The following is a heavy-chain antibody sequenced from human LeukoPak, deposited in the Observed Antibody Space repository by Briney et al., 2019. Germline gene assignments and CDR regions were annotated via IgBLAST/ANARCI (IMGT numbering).Heavy chain of an antibody. Sequence: SVKVSCKASGGTFSSYAISWVRQAPGQGLEWMGGIIPIFGTANYAQKFQGRVTITTDESTSTAYMELSSLRSEDTAVYYCARTNYGGNFFFDYWGQGALVTVSS. CDR3: ARTNYGGNFFFDY. V-gene: IGHV1-69*05. D-gene: IGHD4-23*01. CDR2: IIPIFGTA. J-gene: IGHJ4*02. CDR1: GGTFSSYA.